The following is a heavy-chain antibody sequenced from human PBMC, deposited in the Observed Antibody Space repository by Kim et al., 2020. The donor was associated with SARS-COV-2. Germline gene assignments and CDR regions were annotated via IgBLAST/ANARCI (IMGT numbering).Heavy chain of an antibody. V-gene: IGHV4-59*08. D-gene: IGHD3-3*01. CDR3: ARHRYYDFWSGPDAFDI. J-gene: IGHJ3*02. Sequence: LKSRVTISVDTSKNQFSLKLSSVTAADTAVYYCARHRYYDFWSGPDAFDIWGQGTMVTVSS.